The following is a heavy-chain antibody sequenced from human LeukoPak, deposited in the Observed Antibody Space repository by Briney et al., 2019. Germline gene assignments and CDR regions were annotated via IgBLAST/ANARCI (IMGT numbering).Heavy chain of an antibody. CDR3: AKGLPFDP. Sequence: PGGSLRLSCAASGFTFDDDAMHWVRQAQGKGLEWVSGISWNSGSIGYADSVKGRFTISRDNAKNSLYLQMNSLRAEDMALYYCAKGLPFDPWGQGTLVTVSS. CDR2: ISWNSGSI. CDR1: GFTFDDDA. J-gene: IGHJ5*02. V-gene: IGHV3-9*03.